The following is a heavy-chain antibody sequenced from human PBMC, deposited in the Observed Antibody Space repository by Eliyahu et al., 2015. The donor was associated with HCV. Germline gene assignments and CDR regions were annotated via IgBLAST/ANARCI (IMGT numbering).Heavy chain of an antibody. V-gene: IGHV3-66*02. CDR2: IYSSGLT. Sequence: EVQLVESGGGLVQPGGSLRLSCAASGFTVSSNYMSWVRQAPGKGLEWVSVIYSSGLTYSADSVKGRFTISRDNSKNTLYLQMNSLRAEDTAVYYCARDHGTTGFDYWGQGTLVTVSS. J-gene: IGHJ4*02. D-gene: IGHD4-17*01. CDR1: GFTVSSNY. CDR3: ARDHGTTGFDY.